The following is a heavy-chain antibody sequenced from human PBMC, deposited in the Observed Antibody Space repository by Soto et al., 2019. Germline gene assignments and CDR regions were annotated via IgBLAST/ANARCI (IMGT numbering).Heavy chain of an antibody. J-gene: IGHJ3*02. CDR2: ISGSGGST. V-gene: IGHV3-23*01. D-gene: IGHD3-10*01. CDR1: GFTFSSYA. Sequence: GGSLRLSCAASGFTFSSYAMSWVRQAPGKGLDWVSAISGSGGSTYYADSVKGRFTISRDNSKNTLYLQMNSLRAEDTAVYYCAISLLLYYGSGDWDGAFDIWGQGTMVTVSS. CDR3: AISLLLYYGSGDWDGAFDI.